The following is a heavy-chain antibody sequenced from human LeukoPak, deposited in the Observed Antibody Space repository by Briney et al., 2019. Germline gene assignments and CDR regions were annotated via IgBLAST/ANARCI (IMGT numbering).Heavy chain of an antibody. D-gene: IGHD2-2*01. Sequence: PGGSLRLSCAASGFTFSSYSMNWVRQAPGKGLEWVSSISSSSSYIYYADSVKGRFTISRDNAKNSLYLQMNSLRAEDTAVYYCARGRNIVVVPAHLDYWGQGTLVTVSS. CDR1: GFTFSSYS. J-gene: IGHJ4*02. CDR3: ARGRNIVVVPAHLDY. V-gene: IGHV3-21*01. CDR2: ISSSSSYI.